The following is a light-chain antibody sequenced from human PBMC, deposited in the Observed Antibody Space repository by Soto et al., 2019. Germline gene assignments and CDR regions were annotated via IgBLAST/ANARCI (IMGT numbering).Light chain of an antibody. CDR1: SDYSTYA. CDR3: QTWGTGIRVV. Sequence: QPVLTQSPSASASLGASVKLTCTLSSDYSTYAVAWHQQQPEKGPRYLMRLNSDGIHSKGDGIPDRFSGSSSGAERYLTISSLQSEDEADYYCQTWGTGIRVVFGGGIKLTVL. V-gene: IGLV4-69*01. CDR2: LNSDGIH. J-gene: IGLJ2*01.